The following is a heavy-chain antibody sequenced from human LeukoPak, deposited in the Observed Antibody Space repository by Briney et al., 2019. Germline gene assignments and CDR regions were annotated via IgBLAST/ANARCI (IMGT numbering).Heavy chain of an antibody. CDR2: IYTSGST. Sequence: SETLSLTCAVYGGSFSGYYWSWIRQPAGKGLEWIGRIYTSGSTNYNPSLKSRVTMSVDTSKNQFSLKLSSVTAADTAVYYCARDYDSSGYYQGWFDPWGQGTLVTVSS. J-gene: IGHJ5*02. V-gene: IGHV4-4*07. CDR1: GGSFSGYY. CDR3: ARDYDSSGYYQGWFDP. D-gene: IGHD3-22*01.